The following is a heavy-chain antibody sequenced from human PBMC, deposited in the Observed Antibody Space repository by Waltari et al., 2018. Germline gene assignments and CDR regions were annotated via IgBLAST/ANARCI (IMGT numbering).Heavy chain of an antibody. D-gene: IGHD1-26*01. Sequence: QVQLQESGPGLVKPSKTLSLTCPVSGGSISSYYWSWIRQPPGKGLEWIGYIYYSGSTNYNPSLKSRVTISVDTSKNQFSLKLSSVTAADTAVYYCARLRSYPSNYYYYYMDVWGKGTTVTISS. CDR3: ARLRSYPSNYYYYYMDV. J-gene: IGHJ6*03. CDR1: GGSISSYY. V-gene: IGHV4-59*08. CDR2: IYYSGST.